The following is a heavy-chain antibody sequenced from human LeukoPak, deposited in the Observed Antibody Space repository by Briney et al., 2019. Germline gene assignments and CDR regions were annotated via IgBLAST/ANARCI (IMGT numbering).Heavy chain of an antibody. CDR2: IIPIFGTA. CDR1: GYMFTSYA. CDR3: ARSRSDSSGYYYSVASRYYFDY. D-gene: IGHD3-22*01. Sequence: GASVKVSCKASGYMFTSYAMHWVRQAPGQGLEWMGGIIPIFGTANYAQKFQGRVTITADESTSTAYMELSSLRSEDTAVYYCARSRSDSSGYYYSVASRYYFDYWGQGTLVTVSS. V-gene: IGHV1-69*13. J-gene: IGHJ4*02.